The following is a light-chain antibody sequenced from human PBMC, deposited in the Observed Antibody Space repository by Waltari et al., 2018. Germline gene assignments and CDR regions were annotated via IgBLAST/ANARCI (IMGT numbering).Light chain of an antibody. CDR3: QQYDDLFT. CDR1: QDINNY. J-gene: IGKJ3*01. CDR2: HTS. V-gene: IGKV1-33*01. Sequence: DVQMTQSPSSLSASVGDRVTITCQASQDINNYLNWYQPKPGRAPNLLIYHTSNLQTGVPSRFSGSRSGTDYTFTISNLQPEDVATYYCQQYDDLFTFGPGTKVDLK.